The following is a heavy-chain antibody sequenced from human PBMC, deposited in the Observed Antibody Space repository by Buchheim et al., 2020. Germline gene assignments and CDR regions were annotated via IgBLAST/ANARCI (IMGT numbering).Heavy chain of an antibody. D-gene: IGHD3-22*01. Sequence: QVQLVESGGGVVQPGRSLRLSCAASGFIFSSYGMHWVRQAPGKGLEWVAFIWYDGSDKYYADSVKGRFTISRDNSKNKLYLQMNSLRAEDTAVYYCARGGGYDSSGYYYGKFFDYWGQGTL. CDR3: ARGGGYDSSGYYYGKFFDY. J-gene: IGHJ4*02. CDR1: GFIFSSYG. CDR2: IWYDGSDK. V-gene: IGHV3-33*01.